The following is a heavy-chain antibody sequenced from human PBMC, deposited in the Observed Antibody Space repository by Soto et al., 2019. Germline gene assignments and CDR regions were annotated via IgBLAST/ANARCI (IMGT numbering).Heavy chain of an antibody. D-gene: IGHD3-9*01. V-gene: IGHV4-31*03. J-gene: IGHJ4*02. Sequence: SETLSLTCTVSGGSISSGGYYWSWIRQHPGKGLEWIGYIYYSGSTYYNPSLKSRVTISVDTSKNQFSLKLSSVTAADTAVYYCARELTGVPYYFDYWGQGTLVTVSS. CDR3: ARELTGVPYYFDY. CDR2: IYYSGST. CDR1: GGSISSGGYY.